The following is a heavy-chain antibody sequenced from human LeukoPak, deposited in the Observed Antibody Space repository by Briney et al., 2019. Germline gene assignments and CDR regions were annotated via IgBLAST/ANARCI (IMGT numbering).Heavy chain of an antibody. CDR2: ISGSGGST. CDR1: GFTFSSYA. V-gene: IGHV3-23*01. J-gene: IGHJ4*02. Sequence: GGSLRLSCAASGFTFSSYAMSWVRQAPGKGLEWVSAISGSGGSTYYADSVKGRFTISRDNSKNTLYLQMNSPRAEDTAVYYCAKAAESYDSSGYQTPFDYWGQGTLVTVSS. CDR3: AKAAESYDSSGYQTPFDY. D-gene: IGHD3-22*01.